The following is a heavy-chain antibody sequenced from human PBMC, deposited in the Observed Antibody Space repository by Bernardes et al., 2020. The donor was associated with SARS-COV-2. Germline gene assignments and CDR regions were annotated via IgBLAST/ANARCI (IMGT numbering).Heavy chain of an antibody. Sequence: ASVKVSCKASGYTFTSYGISWVRQAPGQGLEWMGWISAYNGNTNYAQKLQGRVTMTTDTSTSTAYMELRSLRSDDTAVYYCARGGPDYDILTGYYYYYGMDVWGQGTTVTVSS. CDR1: GYTFTSYG. D-gene: IGHD3-9*01. CDR3: ARGGPDYDILTGYYYYYGMDV. V-gene: IGHV1-18*01. CDR2: ISAYNGNT. J-gene: IGHJ6*02.